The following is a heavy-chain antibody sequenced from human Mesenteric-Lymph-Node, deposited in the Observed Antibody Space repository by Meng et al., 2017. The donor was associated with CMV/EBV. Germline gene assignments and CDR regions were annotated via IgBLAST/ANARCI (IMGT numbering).Heavy chain of an antibody. CDR3: AKDSGYSGYDQPEPFDY. CDR1: GSFSSDA. CDR2: IIPVFGTA. Sequence: GSFSSDAITWVRQAPGQGLEWMGGIIPVFGTANYAQKFQGRVTITADESTGTAYMELSSLRSEDTAVYYCAKDSGYSGYDQPEPFDYWGQGTLVTVSS. D-gene: IGHD5-12*01. V-gene: IGHV1-69*01. J-gene: IGHJ4*02.